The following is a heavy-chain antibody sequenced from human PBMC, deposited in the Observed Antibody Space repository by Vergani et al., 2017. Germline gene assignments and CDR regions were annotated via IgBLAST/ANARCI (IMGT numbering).Heavy chain of an antibody. Sequence: QEQLVQSGAEVRKPGASVKVSCKASGYNFTSFDINWVRLATGQGLEWMGWMNPKSGNTAYAAKFQGRITMTRDSSTDTAYMEVRSLRSDDTAVYYCAKGCGPAKFRWTCEEWFDPWGQGTLVTVSS. CDR3: AKGCGPAKFRWTCEEWFDP. J-gene: IGHJ5*02. CDR2: MNPKSGNT. V-gene: IGHV1-8*01. D-gene: IGHD2-21*01. CDR1: GYNFTSFD.